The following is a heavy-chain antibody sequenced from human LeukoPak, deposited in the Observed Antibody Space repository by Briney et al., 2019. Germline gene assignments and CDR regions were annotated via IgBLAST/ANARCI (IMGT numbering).Heavy chain of an antibody. Sequence: GGPLRLSCAASGFTFSSYEMNLVRQAPGKCLEQVSYISSSGSTISYADSVKGRFTISRDNAKNSLYLQMNSLRAEDTAVYYCAELGITMIGGVWGKGTTVTISS. V-gene: IGHV3-48*03. D-gene: IGHD3-10*02. CDR3: AELGITMIGGV. J-gene: IGHJ6*04. CDR1: GFTFSSYE. CDR2: ISSSGSTI.